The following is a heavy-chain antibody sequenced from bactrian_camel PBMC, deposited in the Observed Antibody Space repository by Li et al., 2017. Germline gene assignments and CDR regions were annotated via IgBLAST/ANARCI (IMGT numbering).Heavy chain of an antibody. J-gene: IGHJ4*01. CDR2: INTDGGST. Sequence: HVQLVESGGGLVQPGGSLRLSCAASGFTFSSYWMYWVRQAPGKGLEWLSAINTDGGSTYYADSVKGRFTISRDNGKNTVYLQMISLESEDTALYYCAAGPWYTDEYKYWGQGTQVTVS. CDR3: AAGPWYTDEYKY. CDR1: GFTFSSYW. D-gene: IGHD6*01. V-gene: IGHV3S1*01.